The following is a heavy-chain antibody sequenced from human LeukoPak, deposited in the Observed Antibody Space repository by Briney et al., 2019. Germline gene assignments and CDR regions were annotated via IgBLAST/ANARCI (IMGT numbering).Heavy chain of an antibody. Sequence: GGSLRLSCAASGFTFSSYAMHWVRQAPGKGLEGVAVIHYDGSNKYYADSVKGRFTISRDNSKNTLYLQMNSLRAEDTAVYYCARERDGGTTVTTNYFDYWGQGTLVTVSS. CDR3: ARERDGGTTVTTNYFDY. D-gene: IGHD4-17*01. J-gene: IGHJ4*02. CDR2: IHYDGSNK. V-gene: IGHV3-30-3*01. CDR1: GFTFSSYA.